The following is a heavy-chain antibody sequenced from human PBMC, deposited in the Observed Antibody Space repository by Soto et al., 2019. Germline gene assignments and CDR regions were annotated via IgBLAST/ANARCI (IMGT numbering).Heavy chain of an antibody. Sequence: SETLSLTCTVSGASMNSYHWSWIRQPAGKGLEWIGHIHSSGSTNYNPSLKSRVTMSVDTSKNQFSLRLMSLTAADTAVYYCARDQGVAAAGITWFDPWGQGSLVTVS. CDR2: IHSSGST. D-gene: IGHD6-13*01. CDR1: GASMNSYH. J-gene: IGHJ5*02. CDR3: ARDQGVAAAGITWFDP. V-gene: IGHV4-4*07.